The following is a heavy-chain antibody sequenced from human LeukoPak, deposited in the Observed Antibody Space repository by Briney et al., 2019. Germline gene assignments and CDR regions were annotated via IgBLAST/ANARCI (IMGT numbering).Heavy chain of an antibody. CDR1: GYTFTSYG. J-gene: IGHJ1*01. CDR2: ISAYNGNT. Sequence: ASVKVSCKASGYTFTSYGISWVRRAPGQGLEWMGWISAYNGNTNYAQKLQGRVTMTTDTSTSTAYMELRSLRSDDTAVYYCARMYYYDSSGCYTEYFQHWGQGTLVTVSS. D-gene: IGHD3-22*01. CDR3: ARMYYYDSSGCYTEYFQH. V-gene: IGHV1-18*01.